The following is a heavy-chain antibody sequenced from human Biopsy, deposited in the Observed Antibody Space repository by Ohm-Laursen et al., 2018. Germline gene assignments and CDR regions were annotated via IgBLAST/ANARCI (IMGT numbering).Heavy chain of an antibody. Sequence: SDTLSLTCTVSGGFISDDYWNWIRQPPGKGLQVIGYISSGGRAKYNPSLKSRLTISLDTSKNQLSLRLSSVTAADSAIYYCARERQFRFLEGAFDYWGQGILVTVSS. V-gene: IGHV4-59*01. J-gene: IGHJ4*02. CDR1: GGFISDDY. CDR2: ISSGGRA. CDR3: ARERQFRFLEGAFDY. D-gene: IGHD3-3*01.